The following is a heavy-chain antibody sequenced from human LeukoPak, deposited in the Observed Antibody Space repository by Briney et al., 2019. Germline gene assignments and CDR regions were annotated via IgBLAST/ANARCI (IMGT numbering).Heavy chain of an antibody. V-gene: IGHV3-23*01. CDR2: ISISGDTT. CDR1: VFTFSSHS. Sequence: GGSLRLSCGASVFTFSSHSMTWVRQAPGNGLEWVSAISISGDTTYYADAVKGRFTISRDNSKNTVYLQMNSLRAEDTAVYYCANEIRPNDYWGQGTLVTVSS. D-gene: IGHD4-17*01. J-gene: IGHJ4*02. CDR3: ANEIRPNDY.